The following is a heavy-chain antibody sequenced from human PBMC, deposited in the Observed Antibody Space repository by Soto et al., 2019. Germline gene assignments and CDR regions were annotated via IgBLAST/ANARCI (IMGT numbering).Heavy chain of an antibody. J-gene: IGHJ1*01. Sequence: QVQLVESGGGVVQPGRSLRLSCAASGFTFSSYGMHWVRQAPGKGLEWVAVIWYDGSNKYYADSVKGRFTISRDNFKNTLYLQMNSLRAEDTAVYYCARDGAGGYGDTTEYFQHWGQGTLVTVSS. D-gene: IGHD4-17*01. CDR3: ARDGAGGYGDTTEYFQH. CDR2: IWYDGSNK. V-gene: IGHV3-33*01. CDR1: GFTFSSYG.